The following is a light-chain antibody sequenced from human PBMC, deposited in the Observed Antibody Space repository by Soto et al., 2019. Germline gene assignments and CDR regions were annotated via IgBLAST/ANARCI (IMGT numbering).Light chain of an antibody. J-gene: IGLJ1*01. CDR1: SIGSKS. CDR2: DDT. CDR3: QVWDGRSFQGV. V-gene: IGLV3-21*02. Sequence: SYELIQPPSVSVAPGQTASSACGGDSIGSKSVNWYQQRPGQAPVVVGYDDTDRPTGIPERFSGANSGNTATLTITRVEAGDEADYYCQVWDGRSFQGVFGPGTKVTVL.